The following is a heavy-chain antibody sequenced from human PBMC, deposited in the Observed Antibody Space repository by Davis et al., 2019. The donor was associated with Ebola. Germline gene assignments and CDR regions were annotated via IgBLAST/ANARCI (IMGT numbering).Heavy chain of an antibody. CDR3: ARGRDIYPRRYYYYGMDV. CDR1: GGSISSYY. CDR2: IYYSGST. V-gene: IGHV4-59*12. J-gene: IGHJ6*02. Sequence: SETLSLTCTVSGGSISSYYWSWIRQPPGKGLEWIGYIYYSGSTNSNPSLKSRVTISVDTSKNQFSLKLSSVTAADTAVYYCARGRDIYPRRYYYYGMDVWGQGTTVTVSS. D-gene: IGHD3-9*01.